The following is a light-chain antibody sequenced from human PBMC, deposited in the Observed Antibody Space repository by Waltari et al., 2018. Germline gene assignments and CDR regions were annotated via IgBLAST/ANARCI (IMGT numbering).Light chain of an antibody. J-gene: IGLJ3*02. Sequence: QLVVTQSPSASASLGASVKFPCTLTSGHSSSAIAWHQQQPEKGPRYLMKINSDGSHKKGDGIPDRFSGSSSGAERYLTISSLQSEDEADYYCQTWGTGTWVFGGGTKLTVL. CDR2: INSDGSH. V-gene: IGLV4-69*01. CDR3: QTWGTGTWV. CDR1: SGHSSSA.